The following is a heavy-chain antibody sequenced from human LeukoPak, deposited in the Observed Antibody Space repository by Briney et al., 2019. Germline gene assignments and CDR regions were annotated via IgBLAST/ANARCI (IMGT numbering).Heavy chain of an antibody. J-gene: IGHJ4*02. V-gene: IGHV1-18*01. CDR3: ARVSSLDILTGYYDY. Sequence: ASVKVSCKASGYTFTSYGISWVRQAPGQGLEWMGWISAYNGNTNYAQKLQGRVTMTTDTSTSTAYMELRSLRSDDTAVYYCARVSSLDILTGYYDYWGQGTLVTVSS. CDR2: ISAYNGNT. D-gene: IGHD3-9*01. CDR1: GYTFTSYG.